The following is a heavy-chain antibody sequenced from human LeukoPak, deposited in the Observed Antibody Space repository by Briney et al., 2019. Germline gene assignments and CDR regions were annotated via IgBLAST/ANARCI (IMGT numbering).Heavy chain of an antibody. CDR3: ARVVVAAAGTFDP. CDR1: GFTVSSNY. CDR2: IYSGGST. D-gene: IGHD6-13*01. Sequence: GGSLRLSCAASGFTVSSNYMSWVRQAPGKGLEWVSVIYSGGSTYYADSVKGRFTIPRDNSKNTLYLQMNSLRAEDTAVYYCARVVVAAAGTFDPWGQGTLVTVSS. J-gene: IGHJ5*02. V-gene: IGHV3-53*01.